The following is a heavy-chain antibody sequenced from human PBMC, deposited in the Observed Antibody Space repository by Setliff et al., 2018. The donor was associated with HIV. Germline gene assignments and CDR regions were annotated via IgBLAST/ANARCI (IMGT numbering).Heavy chain of an antibody. D-gene: IGHD2-15*01. CDR1: GGSISSYY. CDR2: SHNNGNT. V-gene: IGHV4-59*08. J-gene: IGHJ4*02. Sequence: PSETLSLTCTVSGGSISSYYWSWIRQPPGEGLEWIGYSHNNGNTHYNPSLKSRVTISVDTSKNHVSLRLNSVTAADTAVYYCARVDCSGGSCYSPAYWGQGTLVTVSS. CDR3: ARVDCSGGSCYSPAY.